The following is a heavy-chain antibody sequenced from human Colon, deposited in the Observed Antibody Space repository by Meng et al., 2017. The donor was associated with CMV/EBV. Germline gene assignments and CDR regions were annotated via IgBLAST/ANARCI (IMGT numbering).Heavy chain of an antibody. CDR1: GFSFTNYW. V-gene: IGHV3-7*01. CDR2: INQHGTEK. CDR3: IRYSDVDNYFFGLDV. J-gene: IGHJ6*02. D-gene: IGHD4-17*01. Sequence: GESLKISCAASGFSFTNYWMTWVRQAPGKGLEWVANINQHGTEKYYVDSVKGRFTISRDNAKNSLSLQINSLRLEDTAVYYCIRYSDVDNYFFGLDVWGQGTTVTVSS.